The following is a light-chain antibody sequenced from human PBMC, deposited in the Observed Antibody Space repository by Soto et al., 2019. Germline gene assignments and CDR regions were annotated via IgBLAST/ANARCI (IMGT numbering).Light chain of an antibody. J-gene: IGLJ3*02. CDR1: SSTVGSNA. CDR3: ATWDDSLNGHGV. Sequence: QSVLTQAPSASGTPGQRVTISCSGSSSTVGSNAVSWYQQLPGTAPKLLIYSNDQRPSWAPDRFSASKSGSSASLAISGLQSEDEADYYCATWDDSLNGHGVLGGGTKLTVL. CDR2: SND. V-gene: IGLV1-44*01.